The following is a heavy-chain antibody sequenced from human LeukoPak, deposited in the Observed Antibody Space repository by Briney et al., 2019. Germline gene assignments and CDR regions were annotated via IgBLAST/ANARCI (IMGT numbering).Heavy chain of an antibody. Sequence: PGXSLRLSCAASGFIVSNTYMTWVRQAPGKGLEWVSVIHNDGSTYYSDSVKGRFTVSRDNSKNMLFLRMNSLRVEDTAVYFCASLARDYWGQGTLVSVSS. V-gene: IGHV3-53*01. CDR2: IHNDGST. J-gene: IGHJ4*02. CDR3: ASLARDY. D-gene: IGHD3-3*02. CDR1: GFIVSNTY.